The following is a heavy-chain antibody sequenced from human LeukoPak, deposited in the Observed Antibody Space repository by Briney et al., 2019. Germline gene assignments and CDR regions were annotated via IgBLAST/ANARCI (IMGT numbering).Heavy chain of an antibody. CDR1: GGTFSSYA. D-gene: IGHD3-3*01. V-gene: IGHV1-69*05. Sequence: SVKVSCKASGGTFSSYAISWVRQAPGQGLEWMGRIIPIFGTANYAQKFQGRVTITTDESTSTAYMELSSLRSEDTAVYYCARDLHDFWSGLDYWGQGTLVTVSS. CDR2: IIPIFGTA. J-gene: IGHJ4*02. CDR3: ARDLHDFWSGLDY.